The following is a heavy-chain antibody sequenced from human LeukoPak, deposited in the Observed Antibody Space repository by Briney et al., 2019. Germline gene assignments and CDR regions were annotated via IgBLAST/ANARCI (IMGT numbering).Heavy chain of an antibody. CDR2: INPSGGST. CDR3: ARSSAQYCSGGSCYSDY. CDR1: GYTFTSYY. Sequence: GASVKVSCKASGYTFTSYYMHWVRQAPGQGLEWMGIINPSGGSTSYAQKFQGRVTMTRDTSTSTVYMELSSLRAEDTAVYYCARSSAQYCSGGSCYSDYWGQGTLVTVSS. D-gene: IGHD2-15*01. J-gene: IGHJ4*02. V-gene: IGHV1-46*01.